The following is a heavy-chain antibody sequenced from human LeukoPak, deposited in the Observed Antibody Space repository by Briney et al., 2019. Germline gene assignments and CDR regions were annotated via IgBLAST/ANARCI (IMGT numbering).Heavy chain of an antibody. Sequence: PGGSLILSCAASGFTFNTYSMNWVRQAPGKGLEWVSSISSSSSYIYYADSVKGRFTISRDNSKNSLYLQMNSLRAEDTAVYYCAKDRRLAAFDYGGQGTLVTVSS. CDR3: AKDRRLAAFDY. V-gene: IGHV3-21*04. J-gene: IGHJ4*02. D-gene: IGHD6-25*01. CDR2: ISSSSSYI. CDR1: GFTFNTYS.